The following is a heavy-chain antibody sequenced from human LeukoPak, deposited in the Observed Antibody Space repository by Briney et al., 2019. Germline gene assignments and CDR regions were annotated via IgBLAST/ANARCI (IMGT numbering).Heavy chain of an antibody. CDR3: SRLSRYFDCFDY. V-gene: IGHV2-5*02. J-gene: IGHJ4*02. D-gene: IGHD3-9*01. Sequence: SGPTLVNPTQTLTLTCTFSGFSLSTSGVGAGWIRQPPGKALEWLALIYWDDDKRYSPSLKSRLTITKDTSKNQVVLTMTNMDPVDTATYYCSRLSRYFDCFDYWGQGTLVTVSS. CDR1: GFSLSTSGVG. CDR2: IYWDDDK.